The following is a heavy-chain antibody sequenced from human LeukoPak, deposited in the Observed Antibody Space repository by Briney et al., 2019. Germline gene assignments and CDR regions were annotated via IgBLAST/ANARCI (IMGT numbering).Heavy chain of an antibody. J-gene: IGHJ6*03. CDR1: GGSISSGAYS. V-gene: IGHV4-30-4*07. CDR3: ARVRRSISYYYYYYMDV. Sequence: PSETLSLTCAVSGGSISSGAYSWSWIRQPPGKGLEWIGYIYHSGSTYYNPSLKNRVSISIDTSKNQFSLTLSSVTAADTAVYYCARVRRSISYYYYYYMDVWGKGTTVTVSS. CDR2: IYHSGST.